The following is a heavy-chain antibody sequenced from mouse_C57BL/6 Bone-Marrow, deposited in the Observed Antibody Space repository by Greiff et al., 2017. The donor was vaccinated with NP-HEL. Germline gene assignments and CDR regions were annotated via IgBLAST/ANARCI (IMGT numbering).Heavy chain of an antibody. CDR3: ARGFITTVVSLVDFDV. CDR2: INPSSGYT. CDR1: GYTFTSYW. D-gene: IGHD1-1*01. J-gene: IGHJ1*03. Sequence: VQLQQSGAELAKPGASVKLSCKASGYTFTSYWMHWVKQRPGQGLEWIGYINPSSGYTKYNQKFKDKATLTADKSSSTAYMQLSNLTNEDSAVYYCARGFITTVVSLVDFDVGGTGTTVTVSA. V-gene: IGHV1-7*01.